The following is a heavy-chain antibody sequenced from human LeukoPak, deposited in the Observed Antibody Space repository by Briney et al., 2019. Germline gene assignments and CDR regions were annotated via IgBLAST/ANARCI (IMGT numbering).Heavy chain of an antibody. CDR3: AKARGSMVRGVISKTRERATNVGLDY. V-gene: IGHV3-21*01. J-gene: IGHJ4*02. Sequence: GGSLRLSCAASGFTFSSYNMNWVRQTPGQGLEWVSSITSGSSHIYYADSVKGRFTISRDNAKSSLYLQMNSLRAEDTAVYYCAKARGSMVRGVISKTRERATNVGLDYWGQGTLVTVSS. CDR1: GFTFSSYN. D-gene: IGHD3-10*01. CDR2: ITSGSSHI.